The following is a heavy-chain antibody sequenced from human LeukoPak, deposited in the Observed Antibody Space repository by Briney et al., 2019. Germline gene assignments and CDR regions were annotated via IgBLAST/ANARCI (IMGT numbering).Heavy chain of an antibody. CDR1: GGSVSSGFYY. J-gene: IGHJ4*02. Sequence: SETLSLTCTVSGGSVSSGFYYWSWIRQPPGTGLEWIGYIYYSGSTNYNPSLKSRATISVDTSKNQFSLKLSSVTAADTAVYYCARKSNNIDYWGQGTLVTVSS. V-gene: IGHV4-61*01. CDR2: IYYSGST. D-gene: IGHD2/OR15-2a*01. CDR3: ARKSNNIDY.